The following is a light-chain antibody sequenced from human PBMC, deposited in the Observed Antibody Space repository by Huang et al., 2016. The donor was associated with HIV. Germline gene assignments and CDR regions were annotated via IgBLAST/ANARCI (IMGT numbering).Light chain of an antibody. V-gene: IGKV1-6*01. J-gene: IGKJ1*01. CDR1: QDIRND. CDR3: LQDYNYPWT. CDR2: ATS. Sequence: AIQMTQSPASLSASVGDRVNITCRASQDIRNDLGWYQQKPGKAPKLLIHATSRLQAGVPSRFSGSGSGTDYTLTITSLQPEDFATYYCLQDYNYPWTFGQGTKV.